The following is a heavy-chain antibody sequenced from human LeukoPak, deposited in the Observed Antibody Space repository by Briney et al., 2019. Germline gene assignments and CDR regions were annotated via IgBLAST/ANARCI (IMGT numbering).Heavy chain of an antibody. J-gene: IGHJ1*01. D-gene: IGHD2-2*01. V-gene: IGHV3-64D*06. CDR2: ISSNGGST. CDR3: VAGYCSSASCPMGAEYFQH. Sequence: GGSLRLSCSASGFTFSSYAMHWVRQAPGKGLEYVSAISSNGGSTYYADSVKGRFTISRDNSKNTLYLQLSHLRPEDTAVYYCVAGYCSSASCPMGAEYFQHWGQGTLVTVSS. CDR1: GFTFSSYA.